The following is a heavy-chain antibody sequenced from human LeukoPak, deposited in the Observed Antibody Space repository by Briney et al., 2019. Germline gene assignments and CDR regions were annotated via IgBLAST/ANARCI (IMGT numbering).Heavy chain of an antibody. Sequence: GESLRISCKGSGYSFTSYWISWVRPMPGKGLEWMGAIDPSDSYTNYSPSFQGHVTISADKSISTAYLQWSSLKASDTAIYYCTRQRYYYDFSGYYYDYWGQGILVTVSS. J-gene: IGHJ4*02. CDR3: TRQRYYYDFSGYYYDY. CDR1: GYSFTSYW. V-gene: IGHV5-10-1*01. D-gene: IGHD3-22*01. CDR2: IDPSDSYT.